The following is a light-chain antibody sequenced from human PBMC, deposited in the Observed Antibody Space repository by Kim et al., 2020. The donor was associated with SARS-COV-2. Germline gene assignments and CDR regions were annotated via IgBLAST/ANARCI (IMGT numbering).Light chain of an antibody. CDR3: QQYGSSPYT. J-gene: IGKJ2*01. Sequence: LSPGERATLSCRARESITNNNLAWYQKKTGQAPRLLLYATSTRVTGIPDRFSGSGSGTDFTLTISRLEPEDFAVYYCQQYGSSPYTFGQGTSLEI. V-gene: IGKV3-20*01. CDR2: ATS. CDR1: ESITNNN.